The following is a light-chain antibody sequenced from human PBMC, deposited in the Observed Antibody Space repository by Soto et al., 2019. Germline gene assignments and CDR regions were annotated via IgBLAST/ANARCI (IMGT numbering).Light chain of an antibody. Sequence: EIVLTQSPVILSLSPGERATLSCRASQSVSSYIAWYQQKPGQAPRLLIYDASNRASGIPDRFSGSGSGTDFTLTISSLEPEDFAVYYCQQRSSWPSFGPGTKVDVK. CDR3: QQRSSWPS. CDR2: DAS. V-gene: IGKV3-11*01. CDR1: QSVSSY. J-gene: IGKJ3*01.